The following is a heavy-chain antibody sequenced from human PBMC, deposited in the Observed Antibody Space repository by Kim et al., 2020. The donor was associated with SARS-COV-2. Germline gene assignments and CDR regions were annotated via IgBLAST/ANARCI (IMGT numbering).Heavy chain of an antibody. D-gene: IGHD6-13*01. CDR2: IIPILGIA. CDR3: ARDPGYSSSWYGYFDY. V-gene: IGHV1-69*04. Sequence: SVKVYCKASGGTFSSYAISWVRQAPGQGLEWMGRIIPILGIANYAQKFQGRVTITADKSTSTAYMELSSLRSEDTAVYYCARDPGYSSSWYGYFDYWGQ. CDR1: GGTFSSYA. J-gene: IGHJ4*02.